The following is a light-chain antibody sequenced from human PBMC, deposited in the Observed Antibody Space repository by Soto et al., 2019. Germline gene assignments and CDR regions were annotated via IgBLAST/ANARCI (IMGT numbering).Light chain of an antibody. CDR3: QQLNSYPPWT. J-gene: IGKJ1*01. CDR1: QDISSY. Sequence: DVQLTQSPSFLSASVGDRLTITCRASQDISSYLAWYQQKPGKAPKLLIHSASTLHSGVPLRFSGRGSGTEFTLTISGLQPEDFATYYCQQLNSYPPWTCGQGTKVDIK. V-gene: IGKV1-9*01. CDR2: SAS.